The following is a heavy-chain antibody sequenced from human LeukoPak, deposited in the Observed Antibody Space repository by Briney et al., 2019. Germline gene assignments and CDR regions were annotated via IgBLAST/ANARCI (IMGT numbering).Heavy chain of an antibody. CDR2: MNPNSGNT. V-gene: IGHV1-8*01. Sequence: VASVKVSCKASGYTFTSYDINWVRQATGQGLEWMGWMNPNSGNTGYAQKFQGRVTMTRDTSISTAYMELSRLRSDDTAVYYCARDYHISAAGFAAFDIWGQGTMVTVSS. CDR3: ARDYHISAAGFAAFDI. J-gene: IGHJ3*02. CDR1: GYTFTSYD. D-gene: IGHD6-13*01.